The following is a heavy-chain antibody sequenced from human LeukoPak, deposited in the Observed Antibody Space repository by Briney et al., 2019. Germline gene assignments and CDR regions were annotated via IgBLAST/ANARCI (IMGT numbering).Heavy chain of an antibody. CDR1: VFTFSSYS. D-gene: IGHD3-10*01. V-gene: IGHV3-21*01. CDR2: ISSSSSYI. J-gene: IGHJ5*02. CDR3: ARYGSGSYSS. Sequence: GGSLRLSCAASVFTFSSYSMNWVRQSPGKGLEWVSSISSSSSYIYYADSVKGRFTISRDNAKNSLYLQMNSLRAEDTAVYYCARYGSGSYSSWGQGTLVTVSS.